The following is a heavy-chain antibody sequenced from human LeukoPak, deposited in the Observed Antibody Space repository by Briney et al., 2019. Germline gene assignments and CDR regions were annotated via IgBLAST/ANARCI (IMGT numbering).Heavy chain of an antibody. CDR1: GYTFTSYD. CDR3: ARGIRSSWYSWFDP. V-gene: IGHV1-8*01. CDR2: MNPNSGNT. D-gene: IGHD6-13*01. Sequence: APVKVSCKASGYTFTSYDINWVRQATGQGLEWMGWMNPNSGNTGYAQKLQGRVTMTRNTSISTAYMELSSLRSEDTAVYYCARGIRSSWYSWFDPWGQGTLVTVSS. J-gene: IGHJ5*02.